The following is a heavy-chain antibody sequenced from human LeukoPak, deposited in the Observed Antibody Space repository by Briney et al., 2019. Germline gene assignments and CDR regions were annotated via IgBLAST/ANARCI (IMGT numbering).Heavy chain of an antibody. D-gene: IGHD5-12*01. CDR1: GGSISSYY. J-gene: IGHJ6*02. Sequence: SETLSLTCTVSGGSISSYYWSWIRQPPGKGLEWIGYIYYSGSTNYNPSLKSRVTISLDKSNNHFSLKMNSVTAADTAVYYCARGSATTLGSYYYGLDVWGQGTTVTVSS. V-gene: IGHV4-59*08. CDR3: ARGSATTLGSYYYGLDV. CDR2: IYYSGST.